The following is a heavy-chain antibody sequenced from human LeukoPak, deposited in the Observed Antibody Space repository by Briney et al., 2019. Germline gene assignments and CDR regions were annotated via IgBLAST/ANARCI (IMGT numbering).Heavy chain of an antibody. CDR2: IYYSGST. CDR1: GDSISTYY. Sequence: SETLSLTCTVSGDSISTYYWSWIRQPPGKGLEWIGYIYYSGSTNYNPSLKSRVTISVDTSKNQFSLRLRSVTAADTAVYYCARGFTIFGVVSQTFDPWGQGTLVTVSS. V-gene: IGHV4-59*01. D-gene: IGHD3-3*01. J-gene: IGHJ5*02. CDR3: ARGFTIFGVVSQTFDP.